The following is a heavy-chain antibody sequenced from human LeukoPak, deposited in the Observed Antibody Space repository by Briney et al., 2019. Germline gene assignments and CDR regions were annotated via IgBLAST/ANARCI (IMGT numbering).Heavy chain of an antibody. CDR1: GGSISSGDYY. Sequence: SETLSLTCTVSGGSISSGDYYWSWIRQPPGKGLEWIGYIYYSGSTYYNPSLKSRVTISEDTSKNQFSLKLSSVTAADTAVYCCARVAYSDSSGYFFDYWGQGTLVTVSS. CDR2: IYYSGST. CDR3: ARVAYSDSSGYFFDY. D-gene: IGHD3-22*01. J-gene: IGHJ4*02. V-gene: IGHV4-30-4*01.